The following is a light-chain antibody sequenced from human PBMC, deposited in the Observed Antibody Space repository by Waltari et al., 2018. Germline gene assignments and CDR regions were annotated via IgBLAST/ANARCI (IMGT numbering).Light chain of an antibody. Sequence: DIVMTQSPDSLAVSLGERATINCKSSKSVLYSSNNKNYLAWYQQKPGQPPKLLIYWASTRESGVPDRFSGSVSGTDFTLTISSLQAEDVAVYYCQQYYSTPRFTFGPGTKVDIK. CDR3: QQYYSTPRFT. J-gene: IGKJ3*01. V-gene: IGKV4-1*01. CDR1: KSVLYSSNNKNY. CDR2: WAS.